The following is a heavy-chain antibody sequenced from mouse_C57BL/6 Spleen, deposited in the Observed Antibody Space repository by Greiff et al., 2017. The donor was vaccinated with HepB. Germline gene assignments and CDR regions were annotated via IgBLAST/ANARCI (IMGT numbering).Heavy chain of an antibody. V-gene: IGHV1-64*01. D-gene: IGHD2-1*01. CDR3: ARDGNYGYYAMDY. J-gene: IGHJ4*01. Sequence: QVQLQQPGAELVKPGASVKLSCKASGYTFTSYWMHWVKQRPGQGLEWIGMIHPNGGSTNYNEKFKSKATLTVDKSSSTAYMQLSSLTSEDSAVYYCARDGNYGYYAMDYWGQGTSVTVSS. CDR2: IHPNGGST. CDR1: GYTFTSYW.